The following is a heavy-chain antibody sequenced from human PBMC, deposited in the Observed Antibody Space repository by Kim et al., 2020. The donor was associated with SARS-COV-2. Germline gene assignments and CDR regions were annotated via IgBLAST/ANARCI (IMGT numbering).Heavy chain of an antibody. Sequence: GGSLRLFCAASGLTFSSYAMHWVRQAPGQGLEWVAVISYDGSKKFYADSVRGRFTISRDQTQSTLFLQMRSLSAEDTAIYYCTKGTHHILKVTVPPMGNWGQGTLVTVSS. J-gene: IGHJ4*02. D-gene: IGHD2-21*02. V-gene: IGHV3-30*18. CDR3: TKGTHHILKVTVPPMGN. CDR2: ISYDGSKK. CDR1: GLTFSSYA.